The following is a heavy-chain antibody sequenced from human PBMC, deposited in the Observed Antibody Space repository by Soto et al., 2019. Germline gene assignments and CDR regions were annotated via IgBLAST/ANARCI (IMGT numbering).Heavy chain of an antibody. CDR3: ASLRLSFAP. Sequence: SETQCLTCTVAGASISSGDAFWSWIRQPPGKGLEWIAYIYSSGSTYYNPSLKRRVAISIDTSKNQFSLNLSSLTAADTAVYYCASLRLSFAPWGKGTLVTGSS. D-gene: IGHD3-16*01. CDR1: GASISSGDAF. V-gene: IGHV4-30-4*01. CDR2: IYSSGST. J-gene: IGHJ5*02.